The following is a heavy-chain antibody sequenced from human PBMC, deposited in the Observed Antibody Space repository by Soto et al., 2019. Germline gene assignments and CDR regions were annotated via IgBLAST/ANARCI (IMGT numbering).Heavy chain of an antibody. CDR1: GFTFSSYA. CDR2: ISGSDGST. V-gene: IGHV3-23*01. D-gene: IGHD3-10*01. J-gene: IGHJ4*02. CDR3: AKYLGEGVSYFDY. Sequence: EVQLLESGGGLVQPGGSLRLSCAASGFTFSSYAMSWVRQAPGKGLEWVSAISGSDGSTYYADSVKGRFTISRDNSKNTLYLQMNSLRAEDTAVYYCAKYLGEGVSYFDYWGQGTLVTVSS.